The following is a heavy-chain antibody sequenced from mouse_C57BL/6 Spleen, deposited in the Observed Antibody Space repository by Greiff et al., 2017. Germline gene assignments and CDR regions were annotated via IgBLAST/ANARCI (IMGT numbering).Heavy chain of an antibody. Sequence: EVHLVESGGGLVKPGGSLKLSCAASGFTFSDYGMHWVRQAPEEGLEWVAYISSGSSSIYYADTVKGRFTISRDNAKNTLFLQMTSLRSEDTAMDYWARPFIDYVYFEGWGTGTTVTVSS. CDR1: GFTFSDYG. CDR2: ISSGSSSI. J-gene: IGHJ1*03. V-gene: IGHV5-17*01. D-gene: IGHD1-1*02. CDR3: ARPFIDYVYFEG.